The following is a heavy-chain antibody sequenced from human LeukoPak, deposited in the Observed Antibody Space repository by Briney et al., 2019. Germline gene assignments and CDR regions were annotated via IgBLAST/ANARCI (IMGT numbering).Heavy chain of an antibody. V-gene: IGHV3-7*01. CDR2: IKQDRSEK. CDR3: ARLNLILRYFDWLSDSLDY. Sequence: GGSLRLSCAASGFTFTNYWMSWVRQAPGKGLELVANIKQDRSEKYYVDSVKGRFTISRDNAKNSLYLQMNSLRAEDTAVYYCARLNLILRYFDWLSDSLDYWGQGTLVTVSS. D-gene: IGHD3-9*01. CDR1: GFTFTNYW. J-gene: IGHJ4*02.